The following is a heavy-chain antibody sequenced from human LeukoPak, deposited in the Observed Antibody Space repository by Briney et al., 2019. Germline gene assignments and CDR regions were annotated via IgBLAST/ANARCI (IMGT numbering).Heavy chain of an antibody. D-gene: IGHD1-26*01. Sequence: PGGSLRLSCAASGFTFDDYGMSWVRQAPGKGLEWVSGINWSGSRTGYADSVEGRFTISRDNAKNSLYLQMNSLRAEDTAFYYCASAVGAGYYFDYWGQGTLVTVPS. J-gene: IGHJ4*02. CDR1: GFTFDDYG. CDR3: ASAVGAGYYFDY. V-gene: IGHV3-20*04. CDR2: INWSGSRT.